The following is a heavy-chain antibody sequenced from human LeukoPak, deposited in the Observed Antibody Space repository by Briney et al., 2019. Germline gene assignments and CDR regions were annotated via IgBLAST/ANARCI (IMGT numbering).Heavy chain of an antibody. V-gene: IGHV3-30*18. CDR2: ISYDGSNK. J-gene: IGHJ4*02. D-gene: IGHD5-18*01. Sequence: GRSLRLSCAASGITFSSYGMHWVRQAPGKGLEWVAVISYDGSNKYYADSVKGRFTISRDNSKNTLYLQMNSLRAEDTAVYYCAKDRGYSYGGDFDYWGQGTLVTVSS. CDR1: GITFSSYG. CDR3: AKDRGYSYGGDFDY.